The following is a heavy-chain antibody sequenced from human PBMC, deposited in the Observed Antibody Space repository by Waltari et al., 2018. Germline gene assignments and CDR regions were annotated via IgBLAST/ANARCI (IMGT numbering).Heavy chain of an antibody. D-gene: IGHD2-15*01. CDR2: IYWNDDK. J-gene: IGHJ4*02. CDR1: GFSLSTRGVG. Sequence: QITLKESGPTLVKPTQTLTLTCTYSGFSLSTRGVGVGWIRQPPGKALEWLALIYWNDDKRYSPSLKSRLTITKDTSKNQVVLTMTNMDPVDTATYYCALASLHCSGGSCYSEPWEGNYFDYWGQGTLVTVSS. CDR3: ALASLHCSGGSCYSEPWEGNYFDY. V-gene: IGHV2-5*01.